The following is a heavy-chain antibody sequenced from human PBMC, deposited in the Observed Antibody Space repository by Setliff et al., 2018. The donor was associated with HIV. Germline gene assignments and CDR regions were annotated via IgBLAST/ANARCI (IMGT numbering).Heavy chain of an antibody. V-gene: IGHV4-61*09. J-gene: IGHJ4*02. D-gene: IGHD3-16*02. CDR3: ARRRSGSSYRFFNY. CDR2: MSASGSA. Sequence: LSLTCTVSGPPIDVGSFFWTWIRQSAGRGLEWIGHMSASGSAKYNPTLQSRVTLSVDPSNNQFSLNLTSVTAADTAVYYCARRRSGSSYRFFNYWGLGSLVTVSS. CDR1: GPPIDVGSFF.